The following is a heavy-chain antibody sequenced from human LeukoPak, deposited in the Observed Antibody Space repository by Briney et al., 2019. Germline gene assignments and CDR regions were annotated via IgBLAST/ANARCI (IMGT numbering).Heavy chain of an antibody. CDR1: GGSITNYY. Sequence: SGTLSLTCAVSGGSITNYYLNWVRQPAGGGLEWIGRINKSGMTSYKSSLKNRVTMSVDTSKNQMSLKLTSVTAADTALYYCAGESIPYYSDYMNVWGKGTAVTVSS. CDR3: AGESIPYYSDYMNV. J-gene: IGHJ6*03. D-gene: IGHD2-21*01. V-gene: IGHV4-4*07. CDR2: INKSGMT.